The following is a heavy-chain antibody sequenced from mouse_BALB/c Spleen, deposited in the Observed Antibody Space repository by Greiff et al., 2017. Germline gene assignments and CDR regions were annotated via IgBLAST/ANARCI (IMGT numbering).Heavy chain of an antibody. Sequence: EVHLVESGGGLVKPGGSLKLSCAASGFTFSSYAMSWVRQTPEKRLEWVATISSGGSYTYYPDSVKGRFTISRDNAKNTLYLQMSSLRSEDTAMYYCARPYDGYFAYWGQGTLVTVSA. CDR2: ISSGGSYT. CDR3: ARPYDGYFAY. D-gene: IGHD2-3*01. CDR1: GFTFSSYA. J-gene: IGHJ3*01. V-gene: IGHV5-9-3*01.